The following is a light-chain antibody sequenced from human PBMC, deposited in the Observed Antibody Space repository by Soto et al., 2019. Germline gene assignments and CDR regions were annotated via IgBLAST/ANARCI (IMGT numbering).Light chain of an antibody. Sequence: QSALTQPPSASGSPGQSVTISCTGTSGDVVGYKYVSWYQQHPGTAPKLMIYDVNKRPSGVPDRFSGSKSGNPASLTVSGLHAEDEADSYCSSHAASKNPFVFGTGTKLTVL. CDR1: SGDVVGYKY. J-gene: IGLJ1*01. V-gene: IGLV2-8*01. CDR3: SSHAASKNPFV. CDR2: DVN.